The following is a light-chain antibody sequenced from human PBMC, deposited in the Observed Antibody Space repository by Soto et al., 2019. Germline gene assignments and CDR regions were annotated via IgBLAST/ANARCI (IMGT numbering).Light chain of an antibody. J-gene: IGKJ1*01. CDR1: QSVSSN. CDR3: QQYNWPPTWT. V-gene: IGKV3-15*01. Sequence: EIVLTQSPGTLSVSPGERSTLSCRASQSVSSNLAWYQQKPGQPPRLLIYGASTRATGIPARFSGSGSGTEFTLTISSLQSEDFAVYYCQQYNWPPTWTFGQGTKVDI. CDR2: GAS.